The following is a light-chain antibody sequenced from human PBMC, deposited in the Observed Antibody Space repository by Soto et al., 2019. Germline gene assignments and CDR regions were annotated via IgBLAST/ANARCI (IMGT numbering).Light chain of an antibody. CDR2: ATS. Sequence: DIQVTQSPSSLSTSIGDKVTITCRASQSIGHFLNWYQQKPGKAPNLIIYATSTLRSGVPSRLTGSGSGTDFTLTITNLQPQDFADYFCQQDYDIPHTFGQGTSLEI. CDR1: QSIGHF. CDR3: QQDYDIPHT. V-gene: IGKV1-39*01. J-gene: IGKJ2*01.